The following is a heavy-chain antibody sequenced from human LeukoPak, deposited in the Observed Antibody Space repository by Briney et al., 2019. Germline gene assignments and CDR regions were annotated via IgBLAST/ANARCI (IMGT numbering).Heavy chain of an antibody. CDR1: GFTFSTYS. CDR3: AKGYRNHLLILLDS. J-gene: IGHJ5*01. V-gene: IGHV3-48*01. D-gene: IGHD3-16*01. CDR2: ISSSSSTI. Sequence: GGSLRLSCVASGFTFSTYSMNWVRQAPGKGLEWVSYISSSSSTIYYADSVKGRFTISRDNAKNSLYLQMNSLRAEDTAVYYCAKGYRNHLLILLDSWGQGTLVTVSS.